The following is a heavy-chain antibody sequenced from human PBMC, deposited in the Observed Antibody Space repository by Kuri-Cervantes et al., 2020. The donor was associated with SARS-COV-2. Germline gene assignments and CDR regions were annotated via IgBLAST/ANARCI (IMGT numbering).Heavy chain of an antibody. V-gene: IGHV3-21*01. CDR1: GLTFSSDS. Sequence: GESLKISCAASGLTFSSDSMEWVRQAPGKGLEWVSSISSSSSYIYYADSVKGRFTISRDNAKNSLYLQMNSLRAEDTAVYYCARDLNWNVNYYYGMDVWGQGTTVPSP. CDR3: ARDLNWNVNYYYGMDV. J-gene: IGHJ6*02. CDR2: ISSSSSYI. D-gene: IGHD1-1*01.